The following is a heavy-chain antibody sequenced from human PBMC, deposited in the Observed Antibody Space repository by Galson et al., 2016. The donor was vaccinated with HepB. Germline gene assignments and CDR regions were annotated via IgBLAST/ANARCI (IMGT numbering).Heavy chain of an antibody. Sequence: SLRLSCAASGFTFSNYAMSWVRQAPGKGLEWVSSITSSGGGTFYADSVKGRFTISRDNSKNTLYLQVSSLGAEDTALYHCANHGEITRALDVWGQGTMVTVSS. V-gene: IGHV3-23*01. CDR2: ITSSGGGT. CDR1: GFTFSNYA. CDR3: ANHGEITRALDV. D-gene: IGHD3-10*01. J-gene: IGHJ3*01.